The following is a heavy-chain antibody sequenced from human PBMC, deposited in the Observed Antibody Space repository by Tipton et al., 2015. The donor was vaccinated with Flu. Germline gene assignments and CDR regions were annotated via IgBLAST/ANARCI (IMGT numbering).Heavy chain of an antibody. V-gene: IGHV3-9*01. CDR1: GFTFDAYA. CDR2: ISWNSVNI. Sequence: SLRLSCAASGFTFDAYAMYWVRQAPGKGLERVSGISWNSVNIDYVDSVRGGFTISRDNAKNSLYLQMNSLRVEDTALYYCSKAIDYGPSYYFDYWGQGTLVNVSS. J-gene: IGHJ4*02. CDR3: SKAIDYGPSYYFDY. D-gene: IGHD4-17*01.